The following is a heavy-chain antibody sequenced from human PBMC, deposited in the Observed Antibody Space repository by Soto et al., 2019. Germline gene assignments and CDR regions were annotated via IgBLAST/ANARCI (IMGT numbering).Heavy chain of an antibody. CDR3: ARRPPGGIAIFDY. J-gene: IGHJ4*02. CDR1: GGSISSGCYS. CDR2: IYHSGST. V-gene: IGHV4-30-2*01. D-gene: IGHD3-16*01. Sequence: SETLSLTCAVCGGSISSGCYSWSWIRQPPGKGLEWIGYIYHSGSTYYNPSLTSRVTISVERSKNQFSLKLSSVTAADTAVYYCARRPPGGIAIFDYLGQGTLVPVSP.